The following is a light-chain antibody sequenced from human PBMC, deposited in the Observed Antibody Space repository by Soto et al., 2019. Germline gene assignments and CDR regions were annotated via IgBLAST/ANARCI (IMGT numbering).Light chain of an antibody. J-gene: IGKJ4*01. CDR3: QKYNRAPSLT. Sequence: DIQMTQSPSSLSASVGDRVTITCRASQGISNYLAWYQQKPGKVPKLLIYAASTLQSGVPSRFSGSGSGTDFTLTISSLQPEDVATYYCQKYNRAPSLTFAGGTKVEI. V-gene: IGKV1-27*01. CDR2: AAS. CDR1: QGISNY.